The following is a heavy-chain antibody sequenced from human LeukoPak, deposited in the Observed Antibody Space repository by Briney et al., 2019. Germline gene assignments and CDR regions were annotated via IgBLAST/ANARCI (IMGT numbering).Heavy chain of an antibody. CDR2: IKSKTDGGTT. CDR3: ILISGPRFMDY. CDR1: GFTFSNAW. D-gene: IGHD3-3*02. J-gene: IGHJ4*02. Sequence: NPGGSLRLSCAASGFTFSNAWMSWVRQAPGKGLEWVGRIKSKTDGGTTDYAAPVKGRFTISRDDSKNTLYLQMNSLKTEDTAVYYCILISGPRFMDYWGQGTLVTVSS. V-gene: IGHV3-15*01.